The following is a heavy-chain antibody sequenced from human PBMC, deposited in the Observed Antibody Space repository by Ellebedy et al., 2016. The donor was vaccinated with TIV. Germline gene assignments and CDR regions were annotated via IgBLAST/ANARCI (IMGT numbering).Heavy chain of an antibody. Sequence: GESLKISCAASGFIFSDYYMTWVRQAPGKGLEWVSYISGSARTIYYADSVKGRFTISRDNAKNSLYLQMNSLRAEDTAVYYCARSGITFFSMNDAFDVWGHGTMVTVSS. D-gene: IGHD3-3*01. CDR1: GFIFSDYY. CDR3: ARSGITFFSMNDAFDV. CDR2: ISGSARTI. J-gene: IGHJ3*01. V-gene: IGHV3-11*01.